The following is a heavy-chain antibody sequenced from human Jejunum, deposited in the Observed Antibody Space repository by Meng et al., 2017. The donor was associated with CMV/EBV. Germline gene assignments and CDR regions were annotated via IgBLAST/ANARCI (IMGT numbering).Heavy chain of an antibody. CDR2: ICWSVVR. CDR1: SRGTSGMS. J-gene: IGHJ4*02. CDR3: AQGGYGYGFGYHFDY. Sequence: SRGTSGMSVGEIHQPPGKAVEWLALICWSVVRLYSPSLKSNTLTITKDTSKSQVIITLTNMNPVDTATYSCAQGGYGYGFGYHFDYWGQGTLVTVSS. D-gene: IGHD5-18*01. V-gene: IGHV2-5*01.